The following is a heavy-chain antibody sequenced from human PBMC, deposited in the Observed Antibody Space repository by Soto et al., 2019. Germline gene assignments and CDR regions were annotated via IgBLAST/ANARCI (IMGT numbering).Heavy chain of an antibody. CDR1: GFTFSSYA. Sequence: PGGSLRLSCAASGFTFSSYAMSWVRQAPGKGLEWVSGISGSGGSTYYADSVKGRFTISRDKSKNTLYLQTNSLRAEDTAVYYCAREGRVHPIWSGYYGTTYYYYYYGMDVWGQGTTVTVSS. CDR2: ISGSGGST. V-gene: IGHV3-23*01. D-gene: IGHD3-3*01. J-gene: IGHJ6*02. CDR3: AREGRVHPIWSGYYGTTYYYYYYGMDV.